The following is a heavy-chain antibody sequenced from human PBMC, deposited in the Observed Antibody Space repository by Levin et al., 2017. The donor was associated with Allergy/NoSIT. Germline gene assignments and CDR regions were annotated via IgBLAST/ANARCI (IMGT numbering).Heavy chain of an antibody. V-gene: IGHV3-23*01. CDR1: GFTFSTYA. J-gene: IGHJ6*02. CDR3: AKTSGWSYYYGMDV. Sequence: ESLKISCAASGFTFSTYAMSWVRQAPGKGLEWVSVISSSGGDTYYADSVKGRFTISRDNSKNTLYLQMNSLRAEDTATYYCAKTSGWSYYYGMDVWGQGTTVTVSS. D-gene: IGHD6-19*01. CDR2: ISSSGGDT.